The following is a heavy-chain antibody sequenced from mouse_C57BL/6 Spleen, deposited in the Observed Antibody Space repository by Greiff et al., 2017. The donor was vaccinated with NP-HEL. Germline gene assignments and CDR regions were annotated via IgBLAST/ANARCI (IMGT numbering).Heavy chain of an antibody. CDR2: ISSGGDYI. Sequence: EVKVVESGEGLVKPGGSLKLSCAASGFTFSSYAMSWVRQTPEKRLEWVAYISSGGDYIYYADTVKGRFTISRDNARNTLYLQMSSLKSEDTAMYYCTRDWGITGWYFDVWGTGTTVTVSS. J-gene: IGHJ1*03. CDR1: GFTFSSYA. CDR3: TRDWGITGWYFDV. D-gene: IGHD4-1*01. V-gene: IGHV5-9-1*02.